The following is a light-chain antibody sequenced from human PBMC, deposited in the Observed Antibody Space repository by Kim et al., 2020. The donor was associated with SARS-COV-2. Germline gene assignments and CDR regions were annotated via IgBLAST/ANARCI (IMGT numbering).Light chain of an antibody. CDR2: DVY. CDR3: CSYTLSNTIV. Sequence: GHSITISCLGTKSDVGGQTYDSWYQQHPGKAPKVIIYDVYFRPSGVSSRFSGSKSGYIASLTISGLQSEDEADYYCCSYTLSNTIVFGGGTQLTVL. V-gene: IGLV2-14*03. J-gene: IGLJ3*02. CDR1: KSDVGGQTY.